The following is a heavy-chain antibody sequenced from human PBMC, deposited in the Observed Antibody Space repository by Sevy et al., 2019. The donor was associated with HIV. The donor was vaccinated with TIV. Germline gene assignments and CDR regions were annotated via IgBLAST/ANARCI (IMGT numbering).Heavy chain of an antibody. CDR1: EYSFRTYW. V-gene: IGHV5-51*01. Sequence: GESLKISCKGSEYSFRTYWIGWVRQMPGKGLEWMGIIYPDDSDTRYSPSFQGQVTISADKSINTAYLQWNSLRASDSAMYYCATHHASYGVTGYYYYSGLDVWGQGTTVTVSS. D-gene: IGHD4-17*01. J-gene: IGHJ6*02. CDR3: ATHHASYGVTGYYYYSGLDV. CDR2: IYPDDSDT.